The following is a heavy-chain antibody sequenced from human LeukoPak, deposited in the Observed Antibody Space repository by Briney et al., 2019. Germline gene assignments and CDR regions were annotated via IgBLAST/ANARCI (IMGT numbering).Heavy chain of an antibody. CDR1: GDSFTSTNYW. Sequence: SETLSLTCTVSGDSFTSTNYWWDWVRLPPGKGLEWIGAIQSTGRTFSNPSLKSRVTIFVDTSKKQFSLDLRSATAADTAVYYCARRRHHFDYYDVWGQGTRVTVSS. V-gene: IGHV4-39*01. CDR3: ARRRHHFDYYDV. D-gene: IGHD3-10*01. J-gene: IGHJ3*01. CDR2: IQSTGRT.